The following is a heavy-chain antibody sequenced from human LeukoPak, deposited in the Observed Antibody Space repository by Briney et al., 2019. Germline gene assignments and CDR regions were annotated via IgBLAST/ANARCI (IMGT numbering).Heavy chain of an antibody. Sequence: GGSLRLSCAASGFTFSSYAMSWVRQAPGKGLEWVSVISGSGGNTYYADSVKGRFTISRDNSKNTLYLQMNSLRAEDTATYYCAKGGGGDCSSISCSFDSWGQGTLVTVSS. CDR1: GFTFSSYA. D-gene: IGHD2-2*01. J-gene: IGHJ4*02. CDR3: AKGGGGDCSSISCSFDS. V-gene: IGHV3-23*01. CDR2: ISGSGGNT.